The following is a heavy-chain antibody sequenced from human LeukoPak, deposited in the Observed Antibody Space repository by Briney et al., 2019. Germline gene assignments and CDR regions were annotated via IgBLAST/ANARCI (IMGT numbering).Heavy chain of an antibody. CDR1: GVAISSHY. J-gene: IGHJ4*02. D-gene: IGHD2-21*02. CDR3: ARVTVETATKRYFDY. CDR2: IISTGTA. Sequence: SETLPLTCTVSGVAISSHYWSWIRQPPGKGPEWLGFIISTGTANYNPSLKGRVTLSIDTPKDQFSLRLRSVTAADTAVYYCARVTVETATKRYFDYWGQGARVTVS. V-gene: IGHV4-59*11.